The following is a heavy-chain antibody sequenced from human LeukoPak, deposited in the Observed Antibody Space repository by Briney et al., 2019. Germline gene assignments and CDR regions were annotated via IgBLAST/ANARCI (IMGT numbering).Heavy chain of an antibody. J-gene: IGHJ3*02. V-gene: IGHV4-61*02. CDR2: IYTSGST. D-gene: IGHD5-18*01. Sequence: SETLSLTCTVSGGSISSGSYYWSWIRQPAGKGLEWIGRIYTSGSTNYNPSLKSRVTISVDTSKNQFSLKLSSVTAADTAVYYCARVYGYSYGGAFDIGGQGTMVTVSS. CDR1: GGSISSGSYY. CDR3: ARVYGYSYGGAFDI.